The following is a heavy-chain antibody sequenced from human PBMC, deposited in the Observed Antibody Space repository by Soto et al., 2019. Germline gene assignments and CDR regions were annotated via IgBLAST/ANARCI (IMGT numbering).Heavy chain of an antibody. CDR3: ARDFSTGTFDY. CDR1: GYTFRNNA. J-gene: IGHJ4*02. Sequence: QVHMVHSGAEVKKPGTSVKLSCKASGYTFRNNAITWVRQAPGQGLEWMGWISAYNGNTNYAQKFQGRVTMTTDTFTATAYMELRSLTSDDTAVYYCARDFSTGTFDYWGQGTLVTVSS. CDR2: ISAYNGNT. V-gene: IGHV1-18*01. D-gene: IGHD2-8*02.